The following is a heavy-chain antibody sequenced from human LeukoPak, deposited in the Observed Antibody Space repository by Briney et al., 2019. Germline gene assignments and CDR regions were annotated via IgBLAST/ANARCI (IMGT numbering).Heavy chain of an antibody. V-gene: IGHV3-30*02. CDR3: AKFWHGYHFDS. D-gene: IGHD3-3*01. Sequence: DSVKGRFTISRDNSKNTLYLQMNSLRPEDTAVYYCAKFWHGYHFDSWGQGPLVTVSS. J-gene: IGHJ4*02.